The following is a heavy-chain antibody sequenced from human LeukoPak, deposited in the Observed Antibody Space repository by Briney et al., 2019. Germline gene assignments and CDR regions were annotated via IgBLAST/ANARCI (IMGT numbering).Heavy chain of an antibody. CDR2: IYTSGST. Sequence: SETLSLTCAVYGGSTSGYYWSWIRQPSGKGLEWIGRIYTSGSTNYNPSLKSRVTMSVDTSKNQFSLKLSSVTAADTAVYYCASYGSGSFLNHWGQGTLVTVSS. J-gene: IGHJ4*02. V-gene: IGHV4-59*10. D-gene: IGHD3-10*01. CDR3: ASYGSGSFLNH. CDR1: GGSTSGYY.